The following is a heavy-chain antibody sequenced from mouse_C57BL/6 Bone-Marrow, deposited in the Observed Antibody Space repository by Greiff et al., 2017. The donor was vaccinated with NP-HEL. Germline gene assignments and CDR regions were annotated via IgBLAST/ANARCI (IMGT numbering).Heavy chain of an antibody. CDR2: IYPGSGST. V-gene: IGHV1-55*01. J-gene: IGHJ2*01. CDR3: ARNGSNGSNKDY. D-gene: IGHD1-1*01. Sequence: QVQLQQPGAELVKPGASVKMSCKASGYTFTSYWITWVKQRPGQGLEWIGDIYPGSGSTNYNEKFKSKATLTVDTSSSTAYMQLSSLTSEDSAVYYCARNGSNGSNKDYWGQGTTLTVSS. CDR1: GYTFTSYW.